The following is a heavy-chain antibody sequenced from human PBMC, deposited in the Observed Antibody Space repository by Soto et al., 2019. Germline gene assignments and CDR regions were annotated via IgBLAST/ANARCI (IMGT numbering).Heavy chain of an antibody. Sequence: QVQLQQWGAGLLKPSETLSLTCAVYGGSFSGYYWSWIRQPPGKGLEWIGEINHSGSTNYNPSLKSRVPISVDTSKNQFSLKLCSVTAADTAVYYCARGGYIVVVVAATVNWFDPWGQGTLVTVSS. V-gene: IGHV4-34*01. J-gene: IGHJ5*02. CDR3: ARGGYIVVVVAATVNWFDP. CDR2: INHSGST. D-gene: IGHD2-15*01. CDR1: GGSFSGYY.